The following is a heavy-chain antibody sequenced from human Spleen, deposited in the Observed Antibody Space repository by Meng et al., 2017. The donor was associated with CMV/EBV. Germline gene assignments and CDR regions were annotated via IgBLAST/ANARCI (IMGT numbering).Heavy chain of an antibody. CDR2: INHSGSI. CDR1: GASFNDYY. CDR3: ARPTTVIGEYYYGMDV. Sequence: SETLSLTCAVYGASFNDYYWTWLRRPPGKGLEWVGEINHSGSINYNPSLKSRVAISIDTSKRQFSLRVTSVTAADTAVYYCARPTTVIGEYYYGMDVWGQGTPVTVSS. J-gene: IGHJ6*02. D-gene: IGHD4-11*01. V-gene: IGHV4-34*01.